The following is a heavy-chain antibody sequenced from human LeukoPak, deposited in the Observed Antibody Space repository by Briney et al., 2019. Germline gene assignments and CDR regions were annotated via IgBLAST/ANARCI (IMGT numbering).Heavy chain of an antibody. CDR1: GFTFSSYA. J-gene: IGHJ1*01. Sequence: PGGSMRLSCAASGFTFSSYAMSWVRQAPGKGLEWVSAISGSGGSTYYADSVKGRFTISRDNSKNTLYLQMNSLRAEDTAVYYCAKDSSSFPNEYFQHWGQGTLVTVSS. CDR3: AKDSSSFPNEYFQH. CDR2: ISGSGGST. V-gene: IGHV3-23*01. D-gene: IGHD6-13*01.